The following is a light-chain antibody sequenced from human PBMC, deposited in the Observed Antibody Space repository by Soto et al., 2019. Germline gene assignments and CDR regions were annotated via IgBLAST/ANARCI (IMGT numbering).Light chain of an antibody. V-gene: IGLV2-8*01. Sequence: QSALTQPPSASGSPGQSVAICCTGTSXDVGGYSYVSWYQQHPGKAPKLMIYEVNKRPSGVPDRFSGSKSGNTASLTVSGLQAEDEADYYCSSYAGSSNVFGTGTKVTVL. CDR2: EVN. J-gene: IGLJ1*01. CDR3: SSYAGSSNV. CDR1: SXDVGGYSY.